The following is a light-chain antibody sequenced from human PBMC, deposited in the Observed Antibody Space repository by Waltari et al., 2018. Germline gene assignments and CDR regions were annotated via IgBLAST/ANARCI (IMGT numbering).Light chain of an antibody. CDR2: CKN. J-gene: IGLJ1*01. CDR1: SLRHYY. V-gene: IGLV3-19*01. CDR3: NSRDSRGHPLV. Sequence: SSELTQDPVVSVALGQTVRITRQGVSLRHYYANWYHQKPGQAPVLVMYCKNNRPSGIPDRFSGSYSGTTASLIITGAQAEDEGDYYCNSRDSRGHPLVFGTGTKVTVL.